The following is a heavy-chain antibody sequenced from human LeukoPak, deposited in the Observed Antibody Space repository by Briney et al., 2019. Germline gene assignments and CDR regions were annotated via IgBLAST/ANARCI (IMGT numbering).Heavy chain of an antibody. Sequence: SETLSLTCAVSGGSISSGGYSWSWIRPPPGKGLEWIGYISHSGSTYYNPSLKSRVTISVDRSKNQFSLKLSSVTAADTAVYYCARGWPRGRAAAGLYNWFDPWGQGTLVTVSS. J-gene: IGHJ5*02. CDR1: GGSISSGGYS. V-gene: IGHV4-30-2*01. CDR2: ISHSGST. D-gene: IGHD6-13*01. CDR3: ARGWPRGRAAAGLYNWFDP.